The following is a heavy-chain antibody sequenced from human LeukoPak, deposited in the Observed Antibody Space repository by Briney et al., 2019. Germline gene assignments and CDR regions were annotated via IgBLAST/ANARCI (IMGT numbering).Heavy chain of an antibody. J-gene: IGHJ4*02. CDR1: GGTFSSYA. V-gene: IGHV1-18*01. D-gene: IGHD5-12*01. Sequence: ASVKVSCKASGGTFSSYAINWVRQAPGQGLEWMGWISAYKGHTNYAQNLQGRVSMTTDTSTNTAYLELRSLRTDDTAVYYCARDYSRSGYDSFNYWGQGTLVTVSS. CDR2: ISAYKGHT. CDR3: ARDYSRSGYDSFNY.